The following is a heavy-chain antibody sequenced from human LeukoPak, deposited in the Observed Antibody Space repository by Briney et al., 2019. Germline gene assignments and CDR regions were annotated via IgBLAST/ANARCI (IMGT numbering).Heavy chain of an antibody. V-gene: IGHV3-21*04. CDR3: AIISSTHFDY. CDR1: GFTFSSYS. D-gene: IGHD2-2*01. J-gene: IGHJ4*02. CDR2: ISSSSSYI. Sequence: GGSLRLSCVASGFTFSSYSMNWVRQAPGKGLEWVSSISSSSSYISYADSVKGRFTISRDNAKNSLYLQMNSLGAEDTAVYYCAIISSTHFDYWGQGTLVTVSS.